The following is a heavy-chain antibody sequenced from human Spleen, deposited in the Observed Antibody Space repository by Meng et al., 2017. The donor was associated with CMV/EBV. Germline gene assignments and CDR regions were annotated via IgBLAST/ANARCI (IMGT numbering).Heavy chain of an antibody. V-gene: IGHV3-30*04. CDR1: GFTFSSYA. D-gene: IGHD1-14*01. J-gene: IGHJ4*02. CDR3: ATDPEALGTGRGFFDY. CDR2: ISYERSNK. Sequence: GFTFSSYAMHWVRQAPGKRLEWVAVISYERSNKYYADSVKGRFTISRDNPKNTLYLQMNSLRAEDTAVYYCATDPEALGTGRGFFDYWGQGTLVTVSS.